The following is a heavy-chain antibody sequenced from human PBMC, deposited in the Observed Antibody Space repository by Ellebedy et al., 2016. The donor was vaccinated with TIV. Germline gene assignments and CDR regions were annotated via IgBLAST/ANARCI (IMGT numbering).Heavy chain of an antibody. D-gene: IGHD1-7*01. V-gene: IGHV3-48*01. CDR1: GFDFGSYS. J-gene: IGHJ3*01. CDR2: ISSSGSTT. Sequence: GESLKISXAAAGFDFGSYSITWVRQAAGKGLEWVSYISSSGSTTYYADFVKGRFTISRDNAKNLLYLEMNSLRAEDTAVYFCAKGTGTTNYRDHRFDCWGRGTMVTVSS. CDR3: AKGTGTTNYRDHRFDC.